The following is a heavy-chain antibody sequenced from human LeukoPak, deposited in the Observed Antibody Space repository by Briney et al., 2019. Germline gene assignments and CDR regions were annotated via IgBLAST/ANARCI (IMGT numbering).Heavy chain of an antibody. D-gene: IGHD1-26*01. Sequence: VASVKVSCKTSGGTLNSHTFTWVRQAPGQGLEWMGRITPIIDSAKYAQKFQDRISITADKSTTTVYMELSSLRSEDTAVYFCARVNLRGSQYHWFDPWGQGTLVTVSS. CDR1: GGTLNSHT. CDR2: ITPIIDSA. CDR3: ARVNLRGSQYHWFDP. J-gene: IGHJ5*02. V-gene: IGHV1-69*08.